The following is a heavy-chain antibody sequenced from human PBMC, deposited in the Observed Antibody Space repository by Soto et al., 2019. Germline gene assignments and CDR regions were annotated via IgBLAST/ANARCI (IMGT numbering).Heavy chain of an antibody. J-gene: IGHJ4*02. D-gene: IGHD3-22*01. CDR1: GGLFSSYP. CDR3: ARGSSGYPCFNEL. Sequence: QEQLVQSGAEVKKPGSSVKVSCKASGGLFSSYPISWVRQVPGQGLEWMGGIIPVFQTAYYTQRFQGRVTISADESTNTAEMEVSSLTSYDTAIDYCARGSSGYPCFNELWGQGTLVTVSS. CDR2: IIPVFQTA. V-gene: IGHV1-69*01.